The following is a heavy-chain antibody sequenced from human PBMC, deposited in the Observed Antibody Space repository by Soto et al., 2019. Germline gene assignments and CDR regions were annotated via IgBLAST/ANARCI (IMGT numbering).Heavy chain of an antibody. CDR1: GFTFSSYG. CDR2: IWYDGNNK. Sequence: QVQLVESGGGVVQPGRSLRLSCAASGFTFSSYGMHWVRQAPGKGLEWVAVIWYDGNNKYYADSVKGRFTISRDNSKNTLYLQMNSLRAEDTAVYYCARDGDEWELLGNYFDYWGQGTLVTVSS. J-gene: IGHJ4*02. D-gene: IGHD1-26*01. V-gene: IGHV3-33*01. CDR3: ARDGDEWELLGNYFDY.